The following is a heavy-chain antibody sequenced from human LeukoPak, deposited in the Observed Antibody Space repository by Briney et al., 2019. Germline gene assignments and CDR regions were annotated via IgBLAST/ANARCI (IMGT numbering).Heavy chain of an antibody. J-gene: IGHJ4*02. CDR1: GFTFSGSA. V-gene: IGHV3-73*01. CDR2: IRSKANSYAT. Sequence: GGSLRLSCAASGFTFSGSAMHWVRQASGKGLEWVGRIRSKANSYATAYAASVKGRFTISRDDSKNTAYLQMNSLKTEDTAVYYCARQYSSGWEPSFDYWGQGTLVTVSS. D-gene: IGHD6-19*01. CDR3: ARQYSSGWEPSFDY.